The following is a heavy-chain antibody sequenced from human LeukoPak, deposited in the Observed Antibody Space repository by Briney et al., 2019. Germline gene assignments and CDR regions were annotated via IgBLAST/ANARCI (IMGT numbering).Heavy chain of an antibody. V-gene: IGHV1-69*04. CDR1: GGTFSSYA. J-gene: IGHJ4*02. D-gene: IGHD6-13*01. CDR2: IIPIFGIA. Sequence: ASVKVSCKASGGTFSSYAISWGRQAPGQGLELMGRIIPIFGIANYAQKFQGRVTITADKSTSTAYMELRSLRSEDTAVYYCARGIAAATGSFDYWGQGTLVTVSS. CDR3: ARGIAAATGSFDY.